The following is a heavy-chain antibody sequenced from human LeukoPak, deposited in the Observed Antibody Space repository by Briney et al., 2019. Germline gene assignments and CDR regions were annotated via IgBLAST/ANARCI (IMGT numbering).Heavy chain of an antibody. CDR1: GFTFSRYA. J-gene: IGHJ3*02. Sequence: GGSLRLSCAASGFTFSRYAMHWVRQAPGKGLEWVAVISYDGSNKYYADSVKGRFTISRDNSKNTLYLQMNSLRVEDTAVYYCARGGGAEAFDIWGQGTMVTVSS. D-gene: IGHD2-21*01. CDR2: ISYDGSNK. V-gene: IGHV3-30*04. CDR3: ARGGGAEAFDI.